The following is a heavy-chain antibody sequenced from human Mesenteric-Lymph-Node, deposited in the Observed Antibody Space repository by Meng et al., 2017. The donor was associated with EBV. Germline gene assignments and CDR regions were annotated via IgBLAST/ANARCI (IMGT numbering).Heavy chain of an antibody. Sequence: ITLKESGPTLVKPTQTLTLTCTFYGFSLSTSGVGVGWIRQPPGKALEWLALIYWDDDKRYSPSLKSRLTITKDTSKNQVVLTLANVNPVDTARYYCTHVKYGAGSYYSDYWGQGTLVTVSS. J-gene: IGHJ4*02. V-gene: IGHV2-5*02. D-gene: IGHD3-10*01. CDR3: THVKYGAGSYYSDY. CDR2: IYWDDDK. CDR1: GFSLSTSGVG.